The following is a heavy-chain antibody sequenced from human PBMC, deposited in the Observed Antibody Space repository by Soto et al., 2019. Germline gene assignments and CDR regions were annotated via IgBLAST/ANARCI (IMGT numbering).Heavy chain of an antibody. J-gene: IGHJ4*02. CDR1: GSPFGSYT. V-gene: IGHV3-21*01. Sequence: EVQLVDSGGGRVRPGGSLRLSFAASGSPFGSYTMNWVRKAPGKGLEWVSSISSSSSYIYYADSVKGRFTISRDNAKNSLYLQMNSLRAEDTAVYYCARGDSSGGYWGQGTLVTVSS. D-gene: IGHD3-22*01. CDR3: ARGDSSGGY. CDR2: ISSSSSYI.